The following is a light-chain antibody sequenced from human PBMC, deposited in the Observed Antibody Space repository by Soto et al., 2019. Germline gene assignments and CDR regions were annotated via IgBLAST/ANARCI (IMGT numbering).Light chain of an antibody. Sequence: DIQLTQSPSFLSASVGDRVTITCRASLGISTYLAWYQQKPGKAPNLLIYAASTLQSGVPSRFSGSGSGTEFTLRIRSLQPEDFATYYCQQVNPYTFGPGTKVDIK. CDR1: LGISTY. J-gene: IGKJ3*01. CDR2: AAS. V-gene: IGKV1-9*01. CDR3: QQVNPYT.